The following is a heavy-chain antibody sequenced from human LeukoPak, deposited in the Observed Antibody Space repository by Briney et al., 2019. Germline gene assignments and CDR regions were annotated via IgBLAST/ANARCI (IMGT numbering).Heavy chain of an antibody. J-gene: IGHJ5*02. V-gene: IGHV1-2*02. CDR2: INPNSGGT. Sequence: ASVKVSCKASGYTFTGYYIHWVRQAPGQGLEWMGWINPNSGGTNYAQKFQGRVTLTRDTSISTAYTDLSSLISDDTAVYYCARCPGGYNWFDPWGQGTLVTVSS. CDR1: GYTFTGYY. CDR3: ARCPGGYNWFDP. D-gene: IGHD3-10*01.